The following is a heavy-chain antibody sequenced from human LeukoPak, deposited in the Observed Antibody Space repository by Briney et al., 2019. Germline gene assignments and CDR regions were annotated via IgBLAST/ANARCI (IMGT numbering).Heavy chain of an antibody. V-gene: IGHV3-30*04. CDR1: GFTFSSYA. D-gene: IGHD3-16*01. CDR3: AKGGTLGVMDV. CDR2: ISYDGSNK. J-gene: IGHJ6*04. Sequence: GGSLRLSCAASGFTFSSYAMHWVRQAPGKGLEWVAVISYDGSNKYYADSVKGRFTISRDNSKNTVYLQMNSLRTEDTAVYYCAKGGTLGVMDVWGKGTTVTVSS.